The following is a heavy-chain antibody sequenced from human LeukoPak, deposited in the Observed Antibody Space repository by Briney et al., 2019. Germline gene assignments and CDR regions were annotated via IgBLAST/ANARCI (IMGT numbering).Heavy chain of an antibody. J-gene: IGHJ6*02. V-gene: IGHV4-59*01. CDR2: IYYSGSI. CDR3: ATGYCSGGSCPYYYYGMDV. Sequence: SETLSLTCTVSGGSISSYYWSWIRQPPGKGLEWIGYIYYSGSINYNPSLKSRVTISVDTSKNQFSLKLSSVTAADTAVYYCATGYCSGGSCPYYYYGMDVWGQGTTVTVSS. CDR1: GGSISSYY. D-gene: IGHD2-15*01.